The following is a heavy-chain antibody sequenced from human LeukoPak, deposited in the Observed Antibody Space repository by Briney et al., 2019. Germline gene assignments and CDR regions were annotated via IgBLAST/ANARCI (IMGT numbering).Heavy chain of an antibody. CDR1: GFTFSSYA. V-gene: IGHV3-23*01. D-gene: IGHD3-22*01. CDR2: ISGSGGST. CDR3: AKDRSSLMIVVPNRSFDY. Sequence: GGSLRLSCAASGFTFSSYAMSWVRQAPGKGLEWVSAISGSGGSTYDADSVKGRFTIARDNSKNTLYLQMNSLRAEDTAVYYCAKDRSSLMIVVPNRSFDYWGQGTLVTVSS. J-gene: IGHJ4*02.